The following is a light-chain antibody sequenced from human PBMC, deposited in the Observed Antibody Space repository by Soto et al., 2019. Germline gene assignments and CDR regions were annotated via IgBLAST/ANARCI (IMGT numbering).Light chain of an antibody. CDR2: RNT. CDR1: SSNIGAGYD. CDR3: QSYDGSLTAVYV. Sequence: QLVLTQPPSVSGAPGQRVTISCTGSSSNIGAGYDVHWYQQLPETAPKLLIYRNTNRPSGVPDRFSGSKSGTSASLAITGLQAEDEADYYCQSYDGSLTAVYVFGTGTQLTVL. V-gene: IGLV1-40*01. J-gene: IGLJ1*01.